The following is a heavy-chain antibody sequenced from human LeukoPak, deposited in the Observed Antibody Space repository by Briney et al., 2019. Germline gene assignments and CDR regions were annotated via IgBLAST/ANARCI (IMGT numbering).Heavy chain of an antibody. CDR1: GFTFSSYA. Sequence: GGSLRLSCAASGFTFSSYAMSWVRQAPGKGLEGVSAISGSGGSTYYADSVKGRFTISRDNSKNTLYLQMNSLRAEDTAVYYCAPFRWFGDNWFDPWGQGTLVTVSS. CDR3: APFRWFGDNWFDP. CDR2: ISGSGGST. J-gene: IGHJ5*02. V-gene: IGHV3-23*01. D-gene: IGHD3-10*01.